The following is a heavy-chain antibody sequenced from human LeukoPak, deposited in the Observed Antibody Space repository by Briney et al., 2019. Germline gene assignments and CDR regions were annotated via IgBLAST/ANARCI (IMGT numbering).Heavy chain of an antibody. CDR3: AREGRTKVTPRPDGFDI. J-gene: IGHJ3*02. D-gene: IGHD4-17*01. CDR2: INPSGGST. Sequence: ASVKVSCKASGYTFTSYYMHWVRQAPGQGLEWMGIINPSGGSTSYAQKFQGRVTMTRDTSTSTAYMELTSLRSEDTAVYYCAREGRTKVTPRPDGFDIWGQGTMVTVSS. CDR1: GYTFTSYY. V-gene: IGHV1-46*01.